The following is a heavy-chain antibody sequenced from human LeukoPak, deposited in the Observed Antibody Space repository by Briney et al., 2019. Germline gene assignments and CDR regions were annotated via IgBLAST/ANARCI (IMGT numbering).Heavy chain of an antibody. V-gene: IGHV3-30-3*01. CDR1: GFTFSSYA. CDR2: ISYDGSNK. D-gene: IGHD5-18*01. Sequence: GGSLRLSCAASGFTFSSYAMHWVRQAPGKGLEWVAVISYDGSNKYYADSVKGRFTISRDNSKNTLYLQMNSLRAEDTAVYYCARRRGNTAMVTGGQGTLVTVSS. CDR3: ARRRGNTAMVT. J-gene: IGHJ4*02.